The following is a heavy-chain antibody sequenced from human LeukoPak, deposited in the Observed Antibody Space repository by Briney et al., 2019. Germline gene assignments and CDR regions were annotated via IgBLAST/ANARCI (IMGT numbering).Heavy chain of an antibody. D-gene: IGHD3-16*02. CDR1: GFTFSSYG. CDR3: AKARSVWGSYRSQPPGY. CDR2: ISYDGSNK. V-gene: IGHV3-30*18. J-gene: IGHJ4*02. Sequence: PGGSLRLSCAASGFTFSSYGMHWVRQAPGKGLEWVAVISYDGSNKYYADSVKGRFTISRDNSKNTLYLQMNSLRAEGTAVYYCAKARSVWGSYRSQPPGYWGQGTLVTVSS.